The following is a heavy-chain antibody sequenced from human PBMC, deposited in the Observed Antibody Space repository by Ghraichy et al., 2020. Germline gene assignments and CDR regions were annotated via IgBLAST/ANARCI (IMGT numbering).Heavy chain of an antibody. D-gene: IGHD3-10*01. CDR3: GITKYYYYGMDV. J-gene: IGHJ6*02. CDR1: GFSFGDYA. Sequence: GGSLRLSCTASGFSFGDYAMSWVRQAPGKGLEWVGFIRSKAYGGTIEYAASVKGRFTISRDDSKSIAYLHMNSLKTEDTAVYYCGITKYYYYGMDVWGQGTTVTVSS. CDR2: IRSKAYGGTI. V-gene: IGHV3-49*04.